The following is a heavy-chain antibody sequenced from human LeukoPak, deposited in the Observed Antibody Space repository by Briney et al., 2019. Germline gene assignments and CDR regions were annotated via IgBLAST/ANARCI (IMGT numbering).Heavy chain of an antibody. V-gene: IGHV1-8*01. CDR2: MNPNSANT. J-gene: IGHJ4*02. CDR3: ARESVGYDFWSGSPSYFDY. Sequence: GASVKVSCKASGYTFINYGINWVRQASGQGLEWMGWMNPNSANTGYAQKFQGRVTMTRNTSISTAYMELSSLRSDDTAVYYCARESVGYDFWSGSPSYFDYWGQGTLVTVSS. CDR1: GYTFINYG. D-gene: IGHD3-3*01.